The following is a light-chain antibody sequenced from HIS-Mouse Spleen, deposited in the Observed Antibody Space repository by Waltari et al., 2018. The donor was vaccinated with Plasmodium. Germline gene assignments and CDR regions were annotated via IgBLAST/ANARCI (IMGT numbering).Light chain of an antibody. V-gene: IGKV3-15*01. CDR1: QSVSSN. J-gene: IGKJ3*01. Sequence: EIVMTQSPATLSVSPGERATPSCRASQSVSSNLAWYQQNPGQAPRLPIYGASTRATGIPARFSGSGSGTEFTLTISSLQSEDFAVYYCQQYNNWSFTFGPGTKVDIK. CDR3: QQYNNWSFT. CDR2: GAS.